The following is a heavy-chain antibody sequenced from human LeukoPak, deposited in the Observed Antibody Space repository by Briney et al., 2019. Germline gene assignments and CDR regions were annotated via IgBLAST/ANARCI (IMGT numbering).Heavy chain of an antibody. D-gene: IGHD3-22*01. CDR3: ARQKYYYDSSGYGAFDY. V-gene: IGHV3-21*01. Sequence: GGSLRLSCAASGFTFNNYNMNWVRQAPGKGLEWVSSISSSSDYIYYADSVKGRFTISRDNAKNSRYLQMNSLRAEDTAVYYCARQKYYYDSSGYGAFDYWGQGTLVTVSS. J-gene: IGHJ4*02. CDR1: GFTFNNYN. CDR2: ISSSSDYI.